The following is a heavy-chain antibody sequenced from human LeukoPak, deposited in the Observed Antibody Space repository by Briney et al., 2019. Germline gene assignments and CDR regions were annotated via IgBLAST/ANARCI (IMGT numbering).Heavy chain of an antibody. D-gene: IGHD2-2*02. CDR3: ARSDIVVVPAAIPYDAFDI. CDR1: GGTFSNYA. CDR2: IIPILDIP. J-gene: IGHJ3*02. Sequence: SVKVSCKASGGTFSNYAISWVRQAPGQGLEWMGRIIPILDIPNYAQKLQGRVTITADKSTSTAYMELSSLRSEDTAVYYCARSDIVVVPAAIPYDAFDIWGQGTMVTVSS. V-gene: IGHV1-69*04.